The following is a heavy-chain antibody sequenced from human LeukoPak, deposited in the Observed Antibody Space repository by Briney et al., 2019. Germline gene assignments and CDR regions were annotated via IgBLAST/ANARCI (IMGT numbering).Heavy chain of an antibody. D-gene: IGHD2-2*03. Sequence: PGGSLRLSCAASGFTFSSYAMSWVRQAPGKGLGWVSAISGSGGSTYYADSVKGRFTISRDNSKNTLYLQMNSLRAEDTAVYYCAKGLDIVVVPAAIGWFDPWGQGTLVTVSS. J-gene: IGHJ5*02. V-gene: IGHV3-23*01. CDR3: AKGLDIVVVPAAIGWFDP. CDR2: ISGSGGST. CDR1: GFTFSSYA.